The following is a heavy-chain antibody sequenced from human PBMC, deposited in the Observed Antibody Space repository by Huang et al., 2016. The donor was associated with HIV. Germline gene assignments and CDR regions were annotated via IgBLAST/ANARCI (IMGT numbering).Heavy chain of an antibody. D-gene: IGHD2-15*01. CDR1: GFKFSNYW. CDR2: SKMDGLTT. Sequence: EEHLVESGGGLVQPGGSLRLSCEASGFKFSNYWMQWVRQAPGKGLMWVSRSKMDGLTTDYADSVKGRFTISRDNAKNTLYLQMSSLTAEDTAIYYCARAGGFEIWGQGTVVTVSS. V-gene: IGHV3-74*01. CDR3: ARAGGFEI. J-gene: IGHJ3*02.